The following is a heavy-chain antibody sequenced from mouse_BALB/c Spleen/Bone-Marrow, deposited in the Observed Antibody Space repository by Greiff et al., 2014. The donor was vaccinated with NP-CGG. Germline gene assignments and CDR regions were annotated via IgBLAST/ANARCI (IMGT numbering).Heavy chain of an antibody. D-gene: IGHD3-3*01. Sequence: QVQLQQSGAELVRPGTSVKVSCKASGYAFTNYLIEWVKQRPGQGLEWIGVINPGSGGTNCNEKFKGKATLTADKSSSTAYMQLSSLTSDDSAVYFCARRDDAMDYWGQGTSVTVSS. J-gene: IGHJ4*01. CDR1: GYAFTNYL. V-gene: IGHV1-54*03. CDR2: INPGSGGT. CDR3: ARRDDAMDY.